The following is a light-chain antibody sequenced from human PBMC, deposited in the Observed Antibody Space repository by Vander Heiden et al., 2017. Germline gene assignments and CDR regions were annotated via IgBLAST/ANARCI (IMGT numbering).Light chain of an antibody. Sequence: DIQMTQSPSSLSASVGDRVTITCRASQSISSYLNWYQQKPGKAPKLLIYAASSLQSGVPSRFSGSGSGTDFTLTISSLQPEDFATYYCQQSYSTRPITFGHGTKVDIK. CDR3: QQSYSTRPIT. CDR2: AAS. J-gene: IGKJ3*01. V-gene: IGKV1-39*01. CDR1: QSISSY.